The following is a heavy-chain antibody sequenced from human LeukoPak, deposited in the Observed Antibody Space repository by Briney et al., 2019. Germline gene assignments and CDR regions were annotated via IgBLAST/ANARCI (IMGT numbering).Heavy chain of an antibody. Sequence: PGGSLRISCAASGFTFSSYSMKWVRQAPGKGLEWVSYISSSSNAMDYADSVKGRFTISRDNAKNTLYLQMNSLRAEDTAVYYCAGSKGVNWFDPWGQGTLVTVSS. CDR3: AGSKGVNWFDP. CDR2: ISSSSNAM. V-gene: IGHV3-48*04. D-gene: IGHD3-10*01. J-gene: IGHJ5*02. CDR1: GFTFSSYS.